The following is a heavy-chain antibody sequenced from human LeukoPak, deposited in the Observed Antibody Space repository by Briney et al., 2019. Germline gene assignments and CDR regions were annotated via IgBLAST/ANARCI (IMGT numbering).Heavy chain of an antibody. Sequence: GGSLRLSCAASGFTFSSYAMHWVRQAPGKGLERVAVISYDGSDKYYADSVKGRFTISRDNSKNTLYLQMNSLRAEDTAVYYCARGPRAPKGYSGTNRRYYYYMDVWGKGTTVTVSS. CDR3: ARGPRAPKGYSGTNRRYYYYMDV. J-gene: IGHJ6*03. D-gene: IGHD1-26*01. V-gene: IGHV3-30*04. CDR2: ISYDGSDK. CDR1: GFTFSSYA.